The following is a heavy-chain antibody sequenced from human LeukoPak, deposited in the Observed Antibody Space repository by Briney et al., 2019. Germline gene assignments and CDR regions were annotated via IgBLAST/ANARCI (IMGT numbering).Heavy chain of an antibody. V-gene: IGHV4-59*01. CDR2: IYYSGST. D-gene: IGHD3-22*01. CDR1: GGSISSYY. CDR3: ARLKYYYDSSGSRAEYFQH. J-gene: IGHJ1*01. Sequence: PSETLSLTCTASGGSISSYYWSWIRQPPGKGLEWIGYIYYSGSTNYNPSLKSRVTISVYTSNSQFSLKLSSVTAADTAVYYCARLKYYYDSSGSRAEYFQHWGQGTLVTVSS.